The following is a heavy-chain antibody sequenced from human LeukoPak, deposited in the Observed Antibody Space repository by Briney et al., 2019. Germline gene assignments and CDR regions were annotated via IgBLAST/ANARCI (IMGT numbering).Heavy chain of an antibody. Sequence: SETLSLTCTVSGGSISGSSYYWGWIRQAPGKGLEWIVSIYYSGITHYNASLKGRVTISVDMSTNQFSLRLSSVTAADTAVYYCARRPAAIRGGAFDIWGQGTMVTVSS. CDR1: GGSISGSSYY. V-gene: IGHV4-39*07. CDR3: ARRPAAIRGGAFDI. D-gene: IGHD2-2*02. CDR2: IYYSGIT. J-gene: IGHJ3*02.